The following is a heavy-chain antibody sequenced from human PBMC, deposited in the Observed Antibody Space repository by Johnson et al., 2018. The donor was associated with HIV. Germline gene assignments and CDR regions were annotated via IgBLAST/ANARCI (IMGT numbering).Heavy chain of an antibody. J-gene: IGHJ4*03. Sequence: QMLLVESGGGVVQPGRSLRLSCAASGFTFSSYPMHWVRQAPGKGLEWVAFIRYDGSNKYYADSMKGRFTISRDNSKNTLYLQMNSLRAEDTAVYYCAKDGPVLRYFDWGQGTVVTVSS. V-gene: IGHV3-30*02. CDR3: AKDGPVLRYFD. D-gene: IGHD3-9*01. CDR1: GFTFSSYP. CDR2: IRYDGSNK.